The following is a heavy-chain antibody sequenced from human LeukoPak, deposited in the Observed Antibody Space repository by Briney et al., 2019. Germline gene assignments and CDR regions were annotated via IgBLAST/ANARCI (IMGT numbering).Heavy chain of an antibody. CDR3: ARDWHWGSDY. D-gene: IGHD7-27*01. V-gene: IGHV3-7*05. Sequence: GGSLRLSCAASGFTFSGFWMTWVRQAPGKGLEWVANIRQDGSDKNCVDSVKGRFTISRDNAKNPLYLQMNNLRVEDTAVYYCARDWHWGSDYWGQGTLVTVSS. CDR2: IRQDGSDK. CDR1: GFTFSGFW. J-gene: IGHJ4*02.